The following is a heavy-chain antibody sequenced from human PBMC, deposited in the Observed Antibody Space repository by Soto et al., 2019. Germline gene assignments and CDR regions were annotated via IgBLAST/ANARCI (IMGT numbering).Heavy chain of an antibody. CDR3: ARIGDYDFWIGIIRGVVYLDS. CDR2: IATHKGDT. D-gene: IGHD3-3*01. V-gene: IGHV1-18*04. J-gene: IGHJ4*02. Sequence: QVQLVQSGAEVKKPGASVRVSCKASGYTFTTYGVSWVRQAPGQGLEWMGWIATHKGDTNYAQKFQGRVTMTTDTSASTAYMVLRSLRSDDTAIYYCARIGDYDFWIGIIRGVVYLDSWGQGTLVSVSA. CDR1: GYTFTTYG.